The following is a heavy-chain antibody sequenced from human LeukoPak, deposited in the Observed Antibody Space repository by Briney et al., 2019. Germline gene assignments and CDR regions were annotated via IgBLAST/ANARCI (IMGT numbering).Heavy chain of an antibody. V-gene: IGHV4-30-4*08. Sequence: PSETLSLTCTVSGGSISSYYWSWIRQPPGKGLEWIGYIYYSGSTYYNPSLKSRVTILADTSRNQVSLNMNSVTAADTAVYFCVRGARITGGAFDIWGQGKMVTVSS. D-gene: IGHD2-8*02. CDR2: IYYSGST. CDR1: GGSISSYY. J-gene: IGHJ3*02. CDR3: VRGARITGGAFDI.